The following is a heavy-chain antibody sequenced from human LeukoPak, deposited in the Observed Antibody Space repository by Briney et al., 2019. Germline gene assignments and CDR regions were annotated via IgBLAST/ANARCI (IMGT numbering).Heavy chain of an antibody. CDR3: ARDQWGGIISYYYYMDV. D-gene: IGHD3-10*01. J-gene: IGHJ6*03. CDR2: INPNSGGT. CDR1: GHTFTGYY. V-gene: IGHV1-2*02. Sequence: ASVKVSCKASGHTFTGYYMHWVRQAPGQGLEWMGWINPNSGGTNYAQKFQGRVTMTRDTSISTAYMELSRLRSDDTAVYYCARDQWGGIISYYYYMDVWGKGTTVTISS.